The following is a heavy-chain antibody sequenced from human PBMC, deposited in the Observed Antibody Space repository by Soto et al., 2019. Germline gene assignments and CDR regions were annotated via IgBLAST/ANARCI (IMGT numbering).Heavy chain of an antibody. V-gene: IGHV3-23*01. D-gene: IGHD2-8*01. Sequence: EVYLLESGGGLIQPGGSLRLSCAASGFTFSRYTMSWVRQAPGKGLEWVSGIYGGGGGETFYADSVRGRFIISRDNSKDTLYLQMNSLRVEDTAVYYCARDRRPDGRWPFDHWGQGTLITVSS. CDR2: IYGGGGGET. J-gene: IGHJ4*02. CDR3: ARDRRPDGRWPFDH. CDR1: GFTFSRYT.